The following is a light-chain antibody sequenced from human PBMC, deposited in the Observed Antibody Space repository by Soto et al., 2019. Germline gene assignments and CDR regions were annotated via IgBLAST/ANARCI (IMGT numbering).Light chain of an antibody. J-gene: IGKJ1*01. CDR2: KAS. CDR3: KQYNTNSGT. Sequence: DIQMTQSPSTLSASVGDRVTITCRASQSISSWLAWYQQKPGKAPKLLIYKASSLQGGVPSRFSGSGSGTEFTLTISSLQPDDFATYYCKQYNTNSGTFGQGTKVDIK. CDR1: QSISSW. V-gene: IGKV1-5*03.